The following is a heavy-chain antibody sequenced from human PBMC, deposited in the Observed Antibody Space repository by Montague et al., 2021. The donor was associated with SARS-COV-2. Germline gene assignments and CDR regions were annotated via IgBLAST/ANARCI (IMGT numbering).Heavy chain of an antibody. CDR1: GGFISSNLFY. J-gene: IGHJ6*02. CDR2: ISYSGST. D-gene: IGHD6-13*01. CDR3: ARVGRQQLVRLSGMDV. Sequence: SETLSLTCTVAGGFISSNLFYWGWIRQLPGKGLEWIGSISYSGSTYYXXXLKSRVTLSVDTSKNQFSLKLISLTAADTAMYYCARVGRQQLVRLSGMDVWGQGTTVTVSS. V-gene: IGHV4-39*01.